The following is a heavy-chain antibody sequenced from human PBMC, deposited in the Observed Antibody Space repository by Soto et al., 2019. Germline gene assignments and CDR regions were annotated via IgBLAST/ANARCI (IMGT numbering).Heavy chain of an antibody. CDR3: ARRGGSSIAARRFDY. CDR2: INPNSGGT. V-gene: IGHV1-2*02. J-gene: IGHJ4*02. Sequence: QVQLVQSGAEVKKPGASVKVSCKASGYTFTGYYMHWVRQAPGQGLEWMGWINPNSGGTNYAQKFQGRVTRTRDTSISTAYMELSRLRSDDTAVYYCARRGGSSIAARRFDYWGQGTLVTVSS. D-gene: IGHD6-6*01. CDR1: GYTFTGYY.